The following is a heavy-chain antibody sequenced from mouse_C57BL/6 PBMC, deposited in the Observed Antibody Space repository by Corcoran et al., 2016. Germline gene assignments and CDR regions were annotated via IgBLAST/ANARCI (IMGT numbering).Heavy chain of an antibody. CDR2: IYPGSGNT. D-gene: IGHD3-2*02. J-gene: IGHJ4*01. CDR1: GYSFTSYY. CDR3: AREGDSSGPYYYAMDY. Sequence: QVQLQQSGPELVKPGASVKISCKASGYSFTSYYIHWVKQRPGQGLEWIGWIYPGSGNTKYNEKFKGKATLTADTSSSTAYMQLSSLTSEDSAVYYCAREGDSSGPYYYAMDYWGQGTSVTVSS. V-gene: IGHV1-66*01.